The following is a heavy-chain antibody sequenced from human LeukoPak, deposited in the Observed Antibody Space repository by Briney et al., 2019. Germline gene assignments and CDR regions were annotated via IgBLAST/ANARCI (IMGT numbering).Heavy chain of an antibody. CDR3: ARGAYPHYYATDV. Sequence: GGSLRLSCGASGFTFSSSYMSWVRQAPGKGLEWVSAMYSGGTTNYADSAKGRFTISRDNSKNAVDLQMSSLRDEDTAVYYCARGAYPHYYATDVWGQGTTVAVSS. V-gene: IGHV3-53*01. D-gene: IGHD2-2*02. CDR1: GFTFSSSY. CDR2: MYSGGTT. J-gene: IGHJ6*02.